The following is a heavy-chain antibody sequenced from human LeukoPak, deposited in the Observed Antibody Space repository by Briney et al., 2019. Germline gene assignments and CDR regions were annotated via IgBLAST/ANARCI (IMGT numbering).Heavy chain of an antibody. CDR1: GFTFSSYA. D-gene: IGHD6-19*01. CDR3: ASIAVALYYFDY. J-gene: IGHJ4*02. Sequence: PGGSLRLSRAASGFTFSSYAMSWVRQAPGKGLEWVSSISSSSSYIYYADSVKGRFTISRDNAKNSLYLQMNSLRAEDTAVYYCASIAVALYYFDYWGQGTLVTVSS. CDR2: ISSSSSYI. V-gene: IGHV3-21*01.